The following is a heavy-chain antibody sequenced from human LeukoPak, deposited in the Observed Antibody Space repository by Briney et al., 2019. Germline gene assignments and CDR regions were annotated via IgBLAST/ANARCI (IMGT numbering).Heavy chain of an antibody. CDR1: GFTFSSYA. V-gene: IGHV3-23*01. CDR3: AKDTYYYDSSGYYFDY. D-gene: IGHD3-22*01. CDR2: ISGSGGST. J-gene: IGHJ4*02. Sequence: GGSLRLSCAASGFTFSSYAMSWVRQAPGKGLEWVSAISGSGGSTYYADSVKGRFTISRDNSKNTLYLQLNSLRAEDTAVYYCAKDTYYYDSSGYYFDYWGQGTLVTVSS.